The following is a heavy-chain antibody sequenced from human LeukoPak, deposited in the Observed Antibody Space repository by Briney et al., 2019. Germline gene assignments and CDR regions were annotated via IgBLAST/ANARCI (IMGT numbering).Heavy chain of an antibody. J-gene: IGHJ4*02. CDR2: IYSGGST. CDR1: GFTVSGNY. Sequence: GGSLRLSCAASGFTVSGNYMTWVRQAPGKGLECVSVIYSGGSTYCADSVEGRFTISRDNSKNTLYLHMNSLRAEDTAVYYCAGCRWNYHYFEHWGQGTLVTVSS. CDR3: AGCRWNYHYFEH. V-gene: IGHV3-66*01. D-gene: IGHD1-7*01.